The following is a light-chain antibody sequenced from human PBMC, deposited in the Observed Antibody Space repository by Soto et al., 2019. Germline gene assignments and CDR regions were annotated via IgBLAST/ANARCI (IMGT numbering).Light chain of an antibody. CDR1: QSISSY. V-gene: IGKV1-39*01. J-gene: IGKJ2*01. Sequence: DIPMTQSPSSLSASVGDRVTITCRASQSISSYLNWYHQKPGKAPKLLMYAASSLQSGVPSRFSGSGSGTDFTLTISSLQPVDFATYYCQQSYSTPYTFGQGTKLEIK. CDR2: AAS. CDR3: QQSYSTPYT.